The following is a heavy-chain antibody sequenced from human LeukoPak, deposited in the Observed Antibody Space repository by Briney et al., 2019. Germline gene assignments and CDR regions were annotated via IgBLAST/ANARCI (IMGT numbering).Heavy chain of an antibody. J-gene: IGHJ4*02. V-gene: IGHV6-1*01. D-gene: IGHD3-10*01. CDR1: GDNVSSNSVA. CDR3: ARDRAFYY. Sequence: SQTLSLTCVISGDNVSSNSVAWNWLRQSPSRGLEWLGRTLYRSKWYYDYAGSVKSRITISPDTSKNQFSLHLNSVTPEDTVVYFCARDRAFYYWGQGTLVTVSS. CDR2: TLYRSKWYY.